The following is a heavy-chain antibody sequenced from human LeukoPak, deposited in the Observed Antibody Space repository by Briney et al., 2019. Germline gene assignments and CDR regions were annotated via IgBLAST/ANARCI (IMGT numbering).Heavy chain of an antibody. D-gene: IGHD2-15*01. CDR1: GFTLSTYA. CDR2: LSSDGNSK. V-gene: IGHV3-30*04. CDR3: ARDLLGTSYSYNHYYFYGMDV. J-gene: IGHJ6*02. Sequence: GDSLRLSCAPSGFTLSTYAMQWVRQAAGKGLEWVAALSSDGNSKYYADSVKGRITISRDNSKNTLYVQISSLRVEDTAVYYCARDLLGTSYSYNHYYFYGMDVWGQGTTVTVSS.